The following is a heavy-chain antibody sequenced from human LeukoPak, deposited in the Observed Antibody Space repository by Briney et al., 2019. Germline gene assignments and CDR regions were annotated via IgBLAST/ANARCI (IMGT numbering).Heavy chain of an antibody. CDR1: GFTFSSYG. D-gene: IGHD6-19*01. Sequence: GGSLRLSCAASGFTFSSYGMHWVRQAPGKGLEWVAVISYDGSNKYYADSVKGRFTISRDNSKNTLCLQMNSLRAEDTAVYYCANEQWPYYFDYWGQGTLVTVSS. CDR3: ANEQWPYYFDY. CDR2: ISYDGSNK. J-gene: IGHJ4*02. V-gene: IGHV3-30*18.